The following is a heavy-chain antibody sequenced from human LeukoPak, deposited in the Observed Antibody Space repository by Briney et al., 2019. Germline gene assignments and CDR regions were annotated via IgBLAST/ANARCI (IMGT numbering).Heavy chain of an antibody. CDR2: IQNADHC. J-gene: IGHJ5*02. Sequence: ETLSLTCSVSGGSITRNGYYWGWIRQPPVKRLEWLGHIQNADHCYYIPSLNSRISMSVYMSKNQVSLNLRSVTAADTAVYYCVTLLDYCSDYKCPAWGSWGQGTPVTVSS. V-gene: IGHV4-39*01. D-gene: IGHD3-16*01. CDR3: VTLLDYCSDYKCPAWGS. CDR1: GGSITRNGYY.